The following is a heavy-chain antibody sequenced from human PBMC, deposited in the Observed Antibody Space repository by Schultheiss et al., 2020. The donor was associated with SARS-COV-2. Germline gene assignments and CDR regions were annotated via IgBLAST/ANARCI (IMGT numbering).Heavy chain of an antibody. V-gene: IGHV3-30*18. J-gene: IGHJ6*02. Sequence: GGSLRLSCAASGFTFSSYGMHWVRQAPGKGLEWVAVISYDGSNKYYADSVKGRFTISRDKSKNTLFLQMNSLRADDTAVYHCAKDRGSRMEVAARGVGYYGMDVWGQGTKVTVSS. CDR3: AKDRGSRMEVAARGVGYYGMDV. CDR2: ISYDGSNK. CDR1: GFTFSSYG. D-gene: IGHD2-15*01.